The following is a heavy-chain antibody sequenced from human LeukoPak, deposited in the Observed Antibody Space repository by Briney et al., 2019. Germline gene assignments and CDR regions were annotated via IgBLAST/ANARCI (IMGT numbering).Heavy chain of an antibody. Sequence: PGGSLRLSCAASQFPFNDYYMNWLRQAPGKGLEWISYISSTGTVIHYADSVKGRFTISRDSAKTSLYLQMNRLRAEDTAVYYCTSSRYLYYFHFWGQGTQVTVSS. D-gene: IGHD2-15*01. CDR3: TSSRYLYYFHF. CDR1: QFPFNDYY. CDR2: ISSTGTVI. V-gene: IGHV3-11*04. J-gene: IGHJ4*02.